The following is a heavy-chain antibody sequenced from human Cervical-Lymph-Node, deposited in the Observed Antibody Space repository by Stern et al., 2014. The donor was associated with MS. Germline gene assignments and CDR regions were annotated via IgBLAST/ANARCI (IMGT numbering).Heavy chain of an antibody. CDR2: VYYTGST. J-gene: IGHJ3*02. V-gene: IGHV4-31*03. Sequence: QLQLQESGPGLVKSSETLSLTCTASRGSISDAGYFWRWIRQHPGGGLEWIGYVYYTGSTYYNPFFKSRLTISIDRSKNQFSLRLSSMTAADTAVYYCARRLGGAFDIWGQGTMVTVSS. CDR1: RGSISDAGYF. CDR3: ARRLGGAFDI. D-gene: IGHD3-16*01.